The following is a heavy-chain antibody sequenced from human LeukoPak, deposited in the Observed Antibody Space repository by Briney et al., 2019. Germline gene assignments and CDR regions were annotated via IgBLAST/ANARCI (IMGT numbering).Heavy chain of an antibody. CDR2: ISYDGSNK. CDR1: GFTFSSYG. CDR3: AKDLIRFLEWLSPNYYYYGMDV. J-gene: IGHJ6*02. D-gene: IGHD3-3*01. Sequence: SGGSLRLSCAASGFTFSSYGMHWVRQAPGKGLEGVAVISYDGSNKYYADSVKGRFTISRDNSKNTLYLQMNSLRAEDTAVYYCAKDLIRFLEWLSPNYYYYGMDVWGQGTTVTVSS. V-gene: IGHV3-30*18.